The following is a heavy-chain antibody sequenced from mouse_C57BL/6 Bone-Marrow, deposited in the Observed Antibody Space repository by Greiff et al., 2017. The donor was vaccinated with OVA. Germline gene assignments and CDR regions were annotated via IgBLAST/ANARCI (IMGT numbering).Heavy chain of an antibody. J-gene: IGHJ2*01. V-gene: IGHV1-18*01. Sequence: VQLQQSGPELVKPGASVKISCKASGYTFTDYNMDWVKQSHGKSLEWIGDINPNNGGTIYNQKFKGKATLTVDKSSSTAYMELRSLTSEDTAVYYCARSGAYYYGFLFDYWGQGTTLTVSS. CDR2: INPNNGGT. CDR1: GYTFTDYN. D-gene: IGHD1-1*01. CDR3: ARSGAYYYGFLFDY.